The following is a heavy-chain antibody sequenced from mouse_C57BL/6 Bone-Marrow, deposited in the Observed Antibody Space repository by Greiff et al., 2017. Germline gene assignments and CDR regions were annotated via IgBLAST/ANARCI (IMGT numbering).Heavy chain of an antibody. CDR3: AANEVYAMDY. D-gene: IGHD4-1*01. V-gene: IGHV14-3*01. CDR2: IDPANGNT. J-gene: IGHJ4*01. CDR1: GFNIKNTY. Sequence: VHVQQSVAELVRPGASVKLSCTASGFNIKNTYMHWVKQRPEQGLEWIGRIDPANGNTKYAPKFQGKATIAADQSSNTAYLQLRSLTSEDTALYYCAANEVYAMDYWGQGTSVTVSS.